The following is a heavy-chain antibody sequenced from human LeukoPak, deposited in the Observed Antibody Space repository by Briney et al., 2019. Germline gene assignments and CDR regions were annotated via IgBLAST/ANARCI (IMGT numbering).Heavy chain of an antibody. Sequence: PSETLSLTCTVSGASIRSHTYNYYWGWIRQPPGKGLEWIGSIFHSGSTSYNPSLKSRVTISVDTSKNHFGLNLNSMTASDTAVDYCARHKTGSFPTASDYWGQGTLVTVSS. J-gene: IGHJ4*02. CDR3: ARHKTGSFPTASDY. CDR2: IFHSGST. CDR1: GASIRSHTYNYY. D-gene: IGHD1-26*01. V-gene: IGHV4-39*01.